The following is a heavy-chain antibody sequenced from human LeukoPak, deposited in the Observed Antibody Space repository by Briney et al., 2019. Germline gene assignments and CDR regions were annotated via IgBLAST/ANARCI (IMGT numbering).Heavy chain of an antibody. CDR3: ARGHGSGSLYYFDY. CDR2: IIPIFGTA. V-gene: IGHV1-69*06. D-gene: IGHD3-10*01. Sequence: SVKVSCKASGYTFTSYGISWVRQAPGQGLEWMGGIIPIFGTANYAQKFQGRVTITADKSTSTAYMELSSLRSEDTAVYYCARGHGSGSLYYFDYWGQGTLVTVSS. CDR1: GYTFTSYG. J-gene: IGHJ4*02.